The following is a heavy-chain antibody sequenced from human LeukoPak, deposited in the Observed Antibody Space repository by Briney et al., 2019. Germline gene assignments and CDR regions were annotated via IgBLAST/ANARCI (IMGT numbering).Heavy chain of an antibody. Sequence: GGSLRLSCAVSGITLSNYGVSWVRQAPGKGLEWVAGISDSGGRTNYADSVKGRFTISRDNPKNTIYLQMNSLRAEDTAVYFCAKRGVVIRVILVGFHKEAYYFDSWGQGALVTVSS. V-gene: IGHV3-23*01. D-gene: IGHD3-22*01. CDR1: GITLSNYG. J-gene: IGHJ4*02. CDR3: AKRGVVIRVILVGFHKEAYYFDS. CDR2: ISDSGGRT.